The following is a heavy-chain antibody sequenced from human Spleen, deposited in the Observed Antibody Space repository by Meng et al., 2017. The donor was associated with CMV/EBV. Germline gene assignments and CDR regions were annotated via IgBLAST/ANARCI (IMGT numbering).Heavy chain of an antibody. CDR3: ARGDWFDP. J-gene: IGHJ5*02. CDR2: IIPIFGTA. Sequence: QVPLVLTGSEVKKTGSQVKVSCKASGGNFSRYAISWVRQAHGQGLEWMGGIIPIFGTANYAQKFQGRVTITADESTSTAYMELSSLRSEDTAVYYCARGDWFDPWGQGTLVTVSS. D-gene: IGHD3-16*01. CDR1: GGNFSRYA. V-gene: IGHV1-69*01.